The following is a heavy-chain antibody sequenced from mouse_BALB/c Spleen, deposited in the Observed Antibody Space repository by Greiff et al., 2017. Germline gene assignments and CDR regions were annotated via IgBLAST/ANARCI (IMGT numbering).Heavy chain of an antibody. CDR3: ARVRGNYPYYAMDY. D-gene: IGHD2-1*01. CDR2: ISYDGSN. J-gene: IGHJ4*01. V-gene: IGHV3-6*02. Sequence: ESGPGLVKPSQSLSLTCSVTGYSITSGYYWNWIRQFPGNKLEWMGYISYDGSNNYNPSLKNRISITRDTSKNQFFLKLNSVTTEDTATYYCARVRGNYPYYAMDYWGQGTSVTVSS. CDR1: GYSITSGYY.